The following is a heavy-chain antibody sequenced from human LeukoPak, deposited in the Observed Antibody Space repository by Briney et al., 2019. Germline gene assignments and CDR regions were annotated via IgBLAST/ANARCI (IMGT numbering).Heavy chain of an antibody. CDR1: GGSISSYY. CDR3: ARVPGITIFGVVPGGAFDI. V-gene: IGHV4-59*06. D-gene: IGHD3-3*01. CDR2: IYYSGST. J-gene: IGHJ3*02. Sequence: PSETLSLTCTVSGGSISSYYWSWIRQHPGKGLEWIGYIYYSGSTYYNPSLKSRVTISVDTSKNQFSLKLSSVTAADTAVYYCARVPGITIFGVVPGGAFDIWGQGTMVTVSS.